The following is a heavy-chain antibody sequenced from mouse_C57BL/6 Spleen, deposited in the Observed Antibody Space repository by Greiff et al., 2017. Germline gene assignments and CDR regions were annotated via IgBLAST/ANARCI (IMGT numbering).Heavy chain of an antibody. J-gene: IGHJ2*01. V-gene: IGHV5-9*01. CDR2: ISGGGGNT. CDR1: GFTFSSYT. Sequence: DVKLVESGGGLVKPGGSLKLSCAASGFTFSSYTMSWVRQTPEKRLEWVATISGGGGNTYYPDSVKGRFTISRDNAKNTLYLQMSSLRSEDTALYYCARQGIYYGNPFDYWGQGTTLTVSS. D-gene: IGHD2-1*01. CDR3: ARQGIYYGNPFDY.